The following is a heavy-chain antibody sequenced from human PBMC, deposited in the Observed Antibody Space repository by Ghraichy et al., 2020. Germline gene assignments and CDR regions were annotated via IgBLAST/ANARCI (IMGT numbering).Heavy chain of an antibody. CDR3: AREAPGGQLVNQH. Sequence: SVKVSCKASGGTFSSYAISWVRQAPGQGLEWMGGIIPIFGTANYAQKFQGRVTITADESTSTAYMELSSLRSEDTAVYYCAREAPGGQLVNQHWGQGTLVTVSS. CDR2: IIPIFGTA. V-gene: IGHV1-69*13. D-gene: IGHD6-13*01. J-gene: IGHJ1*01. CDR1: GGTFSSYA.